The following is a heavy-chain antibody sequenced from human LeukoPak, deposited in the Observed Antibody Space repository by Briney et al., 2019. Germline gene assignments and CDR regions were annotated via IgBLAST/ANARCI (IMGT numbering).Heavy chain of an antibody. J-gene: IGHJ4*02. Sequence: SQTLSLTCAVSGGSISSGDYSWSWIRQPPGEGLEWIGYIYHSGSTYYNPSLKSRVTISVDRSKNQFSLKLSSVTAADTAVYYCARQTGYCTNGVCGFDYWGQGTLVTVSS. CDR2: IYHSGST. D-gene: IGHD2-8*01. CDR1: GGSISSGDYS. V-gene: IGHV4-30-2*01. CDR3: ARQTGYCTNGVCGFDY.